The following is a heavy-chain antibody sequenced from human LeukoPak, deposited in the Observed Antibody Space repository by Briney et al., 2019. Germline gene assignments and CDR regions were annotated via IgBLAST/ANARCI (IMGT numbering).Heavy chain of an antibody. CDR2: INPNSGGT. CDR1: GYTFTGYY. J-gene: IGHJ4*02. D-gene: IGHD6-13*01. Sequence: GASVKVSCKASGYTFTGYYMHWVRQAPGQGLEWMGWINPNSGGTNYAQKFQGRVTMTRDTSISTAYMELSRLRSDDTAVYYCARDRNLYSSSWLFDYWGQGTLVTVSS. CDR3: ARDRNLYSSSWLFDY. V-gene: IGHV1-2*02.